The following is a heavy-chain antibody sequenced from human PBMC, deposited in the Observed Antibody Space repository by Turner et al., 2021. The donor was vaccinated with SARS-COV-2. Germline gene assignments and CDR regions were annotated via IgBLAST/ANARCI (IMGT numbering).Heavy chain of an antibody. V-gene: IGHV4-39*01. CDR2: IYYSGST. CDR3: ARLRPTQNFDY. CDR1: GGPISSSSYY. Sequence: QLQLQESGPGLAKPSETLFLTGTFSGGPISSSSYYWGWIRQPPGKGLEWIGSIYYSGSTYYNQSLKSRVTISVDTSKNQFSLELSSVTAADTAVYYCARLRPTQNFDYWGQGTLVTVSS. J-gene: IGHJ4*02. D-gene: IGHD1-1*01.